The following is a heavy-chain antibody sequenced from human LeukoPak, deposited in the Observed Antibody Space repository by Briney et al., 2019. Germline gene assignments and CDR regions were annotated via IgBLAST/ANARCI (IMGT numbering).Heavy chain of an antibody. CDR2: IKQDGSEK. CDR3: ARDGATFSGYDWYYYMDV. V-gene: IGHV3-7*01. J-gene: IGHJ6*03. D-gene: IGHD5-12*01. CDR1: GFAFSNYW. Sequence: PGGSPRLSCAASGFAFSNYWMSWVRQAPGKGLEWVANIKQDGSEKYYVDSVKGRFTISRDNAKNSLYLQMNSLRAEDTAVYYCARDGATFSGYDWYYYMDVWGKGTTVTVSS.